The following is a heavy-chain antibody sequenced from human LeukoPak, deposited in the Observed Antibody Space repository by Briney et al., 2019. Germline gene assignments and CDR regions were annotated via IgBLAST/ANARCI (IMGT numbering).Heavy chain of an antibody. V-gene: IGHV1-69*04. D-gene: IGHD5-24*01. CDR1: GGTFSSYA. J-gene: IGHJ4*02. Sequence: VASVKVSCKASGGTFSSYAISWVRQAPGQGLEWMGRIIPILGIANYAQKFQGRVTITADKSTSTAYMELSSLRSEDTAVYYCARASTGGYNRPGDFDYWGQGTLVTVSS. CDR2: IIPILGIA. CDR3: ARASTGGYNRPGDFDY.